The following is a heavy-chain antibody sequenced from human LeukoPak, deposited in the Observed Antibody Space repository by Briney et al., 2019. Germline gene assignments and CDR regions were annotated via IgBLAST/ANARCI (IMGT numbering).Heavy chain of an antibody. CDR1: GYTFTSYG. CDR2: ISAYNGNT. Sequence: ASVKVSCKASGYTFTSYGISWVRQAPGQGLEWMGWISAYNGNTNYAQKLQGRVTMTTDTSTSTAYMELRSLRSDDTAVYYCARAYYYDSSGYPDAFDIWGRGTMVTVSS. D-gene: IGHD3-22*01. V-gene: IGHV1-18*01. J-gene: IGHJ3*02. CDR3: ARAYYYDSSGYPDAFDI.